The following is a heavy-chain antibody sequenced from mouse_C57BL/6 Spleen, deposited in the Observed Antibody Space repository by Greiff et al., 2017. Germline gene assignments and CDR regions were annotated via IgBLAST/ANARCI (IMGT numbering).Heavy chain of an antibody. V-gene: IGHV1-4*01. CDR2: INPSSGYT. J-gene: IGHJ3*01. CDR1: GYTFTSYT. CDR3: ARKEVIVTGAFAY. Sequence: QVQLKQSGAELARPGASVKMSCKASGYTFTSYTMHWVKQRPGQGLEWIGYINPSSGYTKYNQKFKDKATVSADKSSSTAYMQLSSLTSEDSAVYYCARKEVIVTGAFAYWGQGTLVTVSA. D-gene: IGHD2-12*01.